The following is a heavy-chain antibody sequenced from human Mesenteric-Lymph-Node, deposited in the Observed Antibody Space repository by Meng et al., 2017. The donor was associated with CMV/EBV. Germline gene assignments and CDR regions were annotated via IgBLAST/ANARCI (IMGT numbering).Heavy chain of an antibody. J-gene: IGHJ4*02. V-gene: IGHV3-23*01. CDR2: ISGSGGRLST. CDR3: ASDQPYYDNSGYYYLDY. Sequence: GESLKISCAASGFTFSNYAMSWVRQAPGKGLEWVSSISGSGGRLSTFYADSVKGRFTISRDNSRNTLSLQMTSLRGEDTALYYCASDQPYYDNSGYYYLDYWGQGTLVTVSS. CDR1: GFTFSNYA. D-gene: IGHD3-22*01.